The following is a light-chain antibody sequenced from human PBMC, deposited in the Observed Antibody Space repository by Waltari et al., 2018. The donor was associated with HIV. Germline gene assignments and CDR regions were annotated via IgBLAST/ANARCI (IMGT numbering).Light chain of an antibody. Sequence: DIQMTQSPSSLSAFVGDRVTITCRASQSINNFLTWYQQKPWKAPQVLIYVTSNLQSGVPSRFSGSRSGTDFTLTISSLQPEDSATYYCLQTYSTTWTFGQGTKVEIK. V-gene: IGKV1-39*01. J-gene: IGKJ1*01. CDR3: LQTYSTTWT. CDR2: VTS. CDR1: QSINNF.